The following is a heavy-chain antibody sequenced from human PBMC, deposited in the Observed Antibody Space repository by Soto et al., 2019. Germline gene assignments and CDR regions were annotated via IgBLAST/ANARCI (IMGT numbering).Heavy chain of an antibody. CDR3: ARVAGRSGWYDFGDWVDP. J-gene: IGHJ5*01. CDR1: GYTFTTYG. Sequence: QVQLVQSGAEVKKPGASVKVSCKATGYTFTTYGISWMRQAPGQGLEWMGWISTTNGRTRYAQKSQGRVTMTTGTSTTTAYKHLRSLRADDTAVYYCARVAGRSGWYDFGDWVDPWGQGTLVSVSS. D-gene: IGHD6-19*01. V-gene: IGHV1-18*01. CDR2: ISTTNGRT.